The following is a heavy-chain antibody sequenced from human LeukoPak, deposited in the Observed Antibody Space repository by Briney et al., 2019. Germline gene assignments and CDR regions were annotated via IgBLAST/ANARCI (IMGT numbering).Heavy chain of an antibody. CDR3: ARDRPYVGSYYYFDY. CDR1: GGTFSSYA. Sequence: ASVKVSCKASGGTFSSYAISWVRQAPGQGVEWVGRIIPILGIANYAQKFQGRVTITADKSTSTAYMELSSLRSEDTAVYYCARDRPYVGSYYYFDYWGQGTLVTVSS. D-gene: IGHD1-26*01. J-gene: IGHJ4*02. V-gene: IGHV1-69*04. CDR2: IIPILGIA.